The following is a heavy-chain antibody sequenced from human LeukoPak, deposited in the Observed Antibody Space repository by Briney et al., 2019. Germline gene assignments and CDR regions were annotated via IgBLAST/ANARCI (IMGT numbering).Heavy chain of an antibody. CDR2: ISYDGSNK. V-gene: IGHV3-30*18. CDR3: AKDQVLHGNIYYYGMDV. CDR1: GFTFSSYG. Sequence: GGSLRLSCAASGFTFSSYGMHWVRQAPGKGLEWVAVISYDGSNKYYADSVKGRFTISRDNSKNTLYLQMNSLRAEDTAVYYCAKDQVLHGNIYYYGMDVWGQGTTVTVS. J-gene: IGHJ6*02. D-gene: IGHD5-24*01.